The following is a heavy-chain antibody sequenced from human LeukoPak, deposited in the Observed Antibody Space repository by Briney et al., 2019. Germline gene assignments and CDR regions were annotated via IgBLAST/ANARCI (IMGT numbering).Heavy chain of an antibody. D-gene: IGHD2-2*01. V-gene: IGHV3-23*01. J-gene: IGHJ6*02. CDR1: GFTFSSYA. CDR3: AKVMPESSRFSYYYGMDV. Sequence: GGSLRLSCAASGFTFSSYAMSWVRQAPGKGLEWVSAISGSGGSTYYADSVKGRFTISRDNSKNTLYLQMNSLRVEDTAVYYCAKVMPESSRFSYYYGMDVWGQGTTVTVSS. CDR2: ISGSGGST.